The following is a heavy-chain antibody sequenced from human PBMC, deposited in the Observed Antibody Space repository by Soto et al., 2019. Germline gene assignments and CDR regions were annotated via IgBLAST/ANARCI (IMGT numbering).Heavy chain of an antibody. V-gene: IGHV3-21*01. CDR2: ISSSSSYI. CDR1: GFTFSSYS. D-gene: IGHD6-19*01. J-gene: IGHJ6*02. CDR3: ARGSSGWYEQYYYYGMDV. Sequence: GGSLRLSCAASGFTFSSYSMNWVRQAPGKGLEWVSSISSSSSYIYYADSVKGRFTISRDNAKNSLYLQMNSLRAEDTAVYYCARGSSGWYEQYYYYGMDVWGQGTTVTVSS.